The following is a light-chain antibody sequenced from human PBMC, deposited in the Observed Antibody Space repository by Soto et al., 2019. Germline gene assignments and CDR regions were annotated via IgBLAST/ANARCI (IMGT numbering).Light chain of an antibody. CDR2: EVS. J-gene: IGLJ3*02. CDR1: STHVGGYNY. Sequence: QYALTQPASVSGSPGQSITISCTGTSTHVGGYNYVSWYQQHPGKAPKLMIYEVSNRPSGVSNRFSGSKSGNTASLTISGLQAEDEADYYCSSYTRSSTRVFGGGTKVTVL. V-gene: IGLV2-14*01. CDR3: SSYTRSSTRV.